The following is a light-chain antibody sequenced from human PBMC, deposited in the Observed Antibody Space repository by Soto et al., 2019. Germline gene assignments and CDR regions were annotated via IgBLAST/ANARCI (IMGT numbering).Light chain of an antibody. CDR1: ISDVGGYKY. CDR2: EVS. Sequence: QSVLTQPSSVSGSPGQSITISCTGTISDVGGYKYVSWYQQHPGKAPKLLIYEVSNRPSGISNRFSASKSDNTASLTISGLQTEDEADYYCVSYTSRTTYVFGTGTKVTVL. J-gene: IGLJ1*01. V-gene: IGLV2-14*01. CDR3: VSYTSRTTYV.